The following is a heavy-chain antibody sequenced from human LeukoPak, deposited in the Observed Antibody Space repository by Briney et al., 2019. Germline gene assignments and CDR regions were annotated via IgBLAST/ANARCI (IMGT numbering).Heavy chain of an antibody. CDR1: GFTFGDYA. CDR2: IRSKAYGGTT. D-gene: IGHD3-3*01. J-gene: IGHJ4*02. CDR3: TRDLPDYDFWSGYIY. Sequence: GGSLRLSCTASGFTFGDYAMSWFRQAPGKGLEWVGFIRSKAYGGTTEYAASVKGRFTISRDDSKSIAYLQMNSLKTEDTAVYYCTRDLPDYDFWSGYIYWGQGTLVTVSS. V-gene: IGHV3-49*03.